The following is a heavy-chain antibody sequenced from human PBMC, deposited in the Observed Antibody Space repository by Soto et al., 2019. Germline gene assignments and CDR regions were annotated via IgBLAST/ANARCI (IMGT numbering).Heavy chain of an antibody. CDR1: GYTFRSYT. J-gene: IGHJ4*02. Sequence: QVQLVQSGAEVRKPGASVKVSCKASGYTFRSYTISWVRQAPGRGLEWMGWIGPYNGETHYSEKFQGRVSMTTDTSTSTAHMELRSLRSDDTAVYYCARPYEYWGQGTLVIVSS. CDR2: IGPYNGET. V-gene: IGHV1-18*01. CDR3: ARPYEY.